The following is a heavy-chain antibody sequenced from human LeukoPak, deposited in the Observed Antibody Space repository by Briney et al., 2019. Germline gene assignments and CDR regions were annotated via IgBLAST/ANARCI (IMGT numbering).Heavy chain of an antibody. CDR1: GYTFTGYY. Sequence: GASVKVSCKASGYTFTGYYTHWVRQAPGQGLEWMGRINPNSGGTNYAQKFQGRVTMTRDTSISTAYMELSRLRSDDTAVYYCARLHYYGSGVDYWGQGTLVTVSS. J-gene: IGHJ4*02. CDR2: INPNSGGT. CDR3: ARLHYYGSGVDY. V-gene: IGHV1-2*06. D-gene: IGHD3-10*01.